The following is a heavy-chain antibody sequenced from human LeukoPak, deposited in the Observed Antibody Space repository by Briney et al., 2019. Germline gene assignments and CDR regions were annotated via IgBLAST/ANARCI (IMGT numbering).Heavy chain of an antibody. V-gene: IGHV4-34*01. J-gene: IGHJ4*02. Sequence: SETLSLTCSVSGGSLTNYYWGWIRQPPGKGLEWIGEINHSGSTNYNPSLKSRVTISVDTSKNQFSLKLSSVTAADTAVYYCARASHYDTSGYYAEALDYWGQGTLVTVSS. D-gene: IGHD3-22*01. CDR1: GGSLTNYY. CDR3: ARASHYDTSGYYAEALDY. CDR2: INHSGST.